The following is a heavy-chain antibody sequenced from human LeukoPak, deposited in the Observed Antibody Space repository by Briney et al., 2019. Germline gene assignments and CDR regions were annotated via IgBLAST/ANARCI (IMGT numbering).Heavy chain of an antibody. J-gene: IGHJ5*02. CDR1: GFTFSSYS. CDR2: ISSSSYI. CDR3: ARDRDSSSSGWFDP. D-gene: IGHD6-13*01. Sequence: GGSLRLSCAASGFTFSSYSMNWVRQAPGKGLEWVSSISSSSYIYYADSVKGRFTISRDNAKNSPYLQMNSLRAEDTAVYYCARDRDSSSSGWFDPWGQGTLVTVSS. V-gene: IGHV3-21*01.